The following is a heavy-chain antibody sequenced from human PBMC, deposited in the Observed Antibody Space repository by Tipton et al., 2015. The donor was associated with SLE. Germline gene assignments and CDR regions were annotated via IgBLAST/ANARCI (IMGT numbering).Heavy chain of an antibody. CDR2: ISNSGYTI. D-gene: IGHD3-10*01. CDR3: VRGGFGSGLDY. J-gene: IGHJ4*02. CDR1: GFTFRSYS. Sequence: SLRLSCAASGFTFRSYSMNWVRQAPGKGLEWVSYISNSGYTIHYAESVKGRFTVFRDDAKNSLYLQMNRLRGEDTAVYYCVRGGFGSGLDYWGQGTLVTVSS. V-gene: IGHV3-48*01.